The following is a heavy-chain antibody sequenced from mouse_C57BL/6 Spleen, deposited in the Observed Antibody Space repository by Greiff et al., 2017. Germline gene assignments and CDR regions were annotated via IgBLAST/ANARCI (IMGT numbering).Heavy chain of an antibody. CDR1: GFNIKNTY. CDR3: VGGSYPLYAMDY. Sequence: EVQLQQSVAELVRPGASVKLSCTASGFNIKNTYMHWVKQRPEQGLEWIGRIDPANGNTKYAPKFQGKATITADTYSNTASLQLSSLTSEDTAIYCCVGGSYPLYAMDYWGQGTSVTVSS. J-gene: IGHJ4*01. D-gene: IGHD2-12*01. CDR2: IDPANGNT. V-gene: IGHV14-3*01.